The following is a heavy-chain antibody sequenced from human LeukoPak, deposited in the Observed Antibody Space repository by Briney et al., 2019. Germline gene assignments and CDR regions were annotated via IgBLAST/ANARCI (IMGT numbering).Heavy chain of an antibody. V-gene: IGHV1-46*03. CDR3: ARGGDAASIAARPSDY. CDR2: INPSGGST. Sequence: ASVKVSCKAFGYTFTSYYMHWVRQAPGQGLEWMGIINPSGGSTSYAQKFQGRVTMTRDTSTSTVYMELSSLRSEDTAVYYCARGGDAASIAARPSDYWGQGTLVTVSS. CDR1: GYTFTSYY. J-gene: IGHJ4*02. D-gene: IGHD6-6*01.